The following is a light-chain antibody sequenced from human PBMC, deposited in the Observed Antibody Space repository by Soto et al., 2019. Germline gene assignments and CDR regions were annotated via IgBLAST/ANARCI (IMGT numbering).Light chain of an antibody. CDR3: QQYDSLPFT. V-gene: IGKV1-33*01. CDR2: DAS. CDR1: QDIGNY. J-gene: IGKJ2*01. Sequence: DIQMTQSPSSLSASVGDRVTITCQASQDIGNYLNWYQQKPGKAPKLLIYDASNLETGVPSRFIGRRSETDFTFTISSLQPEDFATYYCQQYDSLPFTFGQGTKLEIK.